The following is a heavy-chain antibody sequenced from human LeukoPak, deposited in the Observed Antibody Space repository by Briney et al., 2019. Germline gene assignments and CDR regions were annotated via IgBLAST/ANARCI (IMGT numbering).Heavy chain of an antibody. CDR3: ARSASLLWFGESSNRGGMIY. CDR2: INPNSGGT. D-gene: IGHD3-10*01. Sequence: ASVKVSCKASGYTFTGYYMHWVRQAPGQGLEWMGRINPNSGGTNYAQKFQGRVTMTRDTSISTAYMELSRLRSGDTAVYYCARSASLLWFGESSNRGGMIYWGQGTLVTVSS. J-gene: IGHJ4*02. CDR1: GYTFTGYY. V-gene: IGHV1-2*06.